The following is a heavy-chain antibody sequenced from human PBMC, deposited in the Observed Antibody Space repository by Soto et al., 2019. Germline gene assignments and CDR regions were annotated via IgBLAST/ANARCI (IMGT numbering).Heavy chain of an antibody. CDR1: GFTFSNYW. V-gene: IGHV3-74*01. Sequence: EVQLVESGGGLVQPGGSLRLSCAASGFTFSNYWMHWVRQAPGKGLEWVSRINIDGSHRDYADSVKGRFTISRDDAQNTLYVQMHGLRVEDTAVYYCTRGASSWNGMDFRGQGTLVTV. D-gene: IGHD6-13*01. CDR2: INIDGSHR. CDR3: TRGASSWNGMDF. J-gene: IGHJ4*02.